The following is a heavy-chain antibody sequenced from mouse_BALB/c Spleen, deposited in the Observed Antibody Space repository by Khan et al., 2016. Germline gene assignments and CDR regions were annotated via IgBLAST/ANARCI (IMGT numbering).Heavy chain of an antibody. CDR3: AGEMRARADGYFDY. CDR2: ISNGGGST. Sequence: EVELVESGGGLVQPGGSLKLSCAASGFTFSSYTMSWVRQTPEKRLEWVAYISNGGGSTYYPDTVKGRFTISRDNAKHILYLQMSSLKSEDTALCYCAGEMRARADGYFDYWGQGTTLTVSS. J-gene: IGHJ2*01. D-gene: IGHD3-1*01. V-gene: IGHV5-12-2*01. CDR1: GFTFSSYT.